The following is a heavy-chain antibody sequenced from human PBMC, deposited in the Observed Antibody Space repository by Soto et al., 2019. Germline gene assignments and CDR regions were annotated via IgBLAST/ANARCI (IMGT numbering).Heavy chain of an antibody. Sequence: EVQLVESGGGLVQPGGSLRLSCAASGFTFSSYEMNWVRQAPGKGLEWVAYISSSGSTIYYADSVKGRFTISRDNAKNSLYQQMNSLRAEDTTVYYCERDRPSRMWDSNYCGMDVWGQGTTVTVSS. D-gene: IGHD1-26*01. J-gene: IGHJ6*02. CDR3: ERDRPSRMWDSNYCGMDV. CDR2: ISSSGSTI. V-gene: IGHV3-48*03. CDR1: GFTFSSYE.